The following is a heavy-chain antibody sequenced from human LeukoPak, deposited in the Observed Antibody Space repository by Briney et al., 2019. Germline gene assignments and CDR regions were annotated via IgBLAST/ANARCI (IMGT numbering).Heavy chain of an antibody. J-gene: IGHJ3*02. V-gene: IGHV4-39*01. D-gene: IGHD6-6*01. CDR3: ATHIAARRGGAFDI. CDR1: GGSISSSSYY. Sequence: PSETLSLTCTVSGGSISSSSYYWGWIRQPPGKGLEWIGSIYYSGSTYYNPSLKSRVTISVDTSKNQFSLKLSSVTAADTAVYYCATHIAARRGGAFDIWGQGTMVTVSS. CDR2: IYYSGST.